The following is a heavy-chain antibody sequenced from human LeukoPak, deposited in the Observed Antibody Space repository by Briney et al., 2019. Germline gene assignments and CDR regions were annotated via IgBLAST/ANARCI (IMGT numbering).Heavy chain of an antibody. Sequence: GGSLRLSCAASGFTFSSYWMSWVRQAPGKGLEWVANIKQDGSEKYYVDSVKGRFTISRDNAKNSLYLQMNSLRAEDTAVYYCAGPMGPAAIFGFDYWGQGNLVTVSS. CDR3: AGPMGPAAIFGFDY. J-gene: IGHJ4*02. CDR1: GFTFSSYW. V-gene: IGHV3-7*01. CDR2: IKQDGSEK. D-gene: IGHD2-2*01.